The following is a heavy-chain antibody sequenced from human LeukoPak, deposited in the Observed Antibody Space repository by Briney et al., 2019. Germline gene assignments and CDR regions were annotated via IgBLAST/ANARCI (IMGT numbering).Heavy chain of an antibody. CDR3: AREIFGSGSYTDF. Sequence: PGGSLRISCAASGFACNIYAMQWVRQAPGQGLECLALIWHNGSPKFYSNSVRGQFTISRDNSKNTVSLQMNNLRPEDTAVYYCAREIFGSGSYTDFWGQGTLVPVSS. CDR2: IWHNGSPK. CDR1: GFACNIYA. V-gene: IGHV3-33*01. J-gene: IGHJ4*02. D-gene: IGHD3-10*01.